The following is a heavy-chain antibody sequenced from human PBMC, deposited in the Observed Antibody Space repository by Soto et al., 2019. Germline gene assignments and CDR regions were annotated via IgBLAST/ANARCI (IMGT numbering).Heavy chain of an antibody. J-gene: IGHJ5*02. Sequence: SETLTVTCAFSGGSITIGAYYWSWIRQPPGKVLEWLGYISQSGATYYNPSLERRVTISMDRSKNAFSLNLSSVTADDTAVYYCARGIWNIEEMIYGFYFDPWGPGTLVTVSS. CDR3: ARGIWNIEEMIYGFYFDP. CDR1: GGSITIGAYY. CDR2: ISQSGAT. D-gene: IGHD2-8*01. V-gene: IGHV4-30-2*01.